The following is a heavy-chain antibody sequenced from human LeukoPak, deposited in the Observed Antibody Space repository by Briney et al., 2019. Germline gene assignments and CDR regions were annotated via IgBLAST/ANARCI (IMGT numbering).Heavy chain of an antibody. CDR1: GYTFTGYH. CDR3: ARESPHTFYFDY. D-gene: IGHD3-16*01. V-gene: IGHV1-46*01. Sequence: GASVKVSCKASGYTFTGYHIHWVRQAPGQGLEWMGIIKDSGTTIYPQKFQGRVTMTRDTSTSTVYMEVSSLRSEDTAVYYCARESPHTFYFDYWGQGTLVTVSS. CDR2: IKDSGTT. J-gene: IGHJ4*02.